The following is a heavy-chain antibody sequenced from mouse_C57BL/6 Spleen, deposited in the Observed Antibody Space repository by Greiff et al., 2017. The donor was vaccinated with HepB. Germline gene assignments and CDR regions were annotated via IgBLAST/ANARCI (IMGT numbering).Heavy chain of an antibody. Sequence: EVKLMESGPELVKPGASVKISCKASGYSFTDYNMNWVKQSNGKSLEWIGVINPNYGTTSYNQKFKGKATLTVDPSSSTAYMQLNSLTSEDSAVYYCAREVPTVVSYWYFDVWGTGTTVTVSS. J-gene: IGHJ1*03. CDR3: AREVPTVVSYWYFDV. CDR1: GYSFTDYN. V-gene: IGHV1-39*01. D-gene: IGHD1-1*01. CDR2: INPNYGTT.